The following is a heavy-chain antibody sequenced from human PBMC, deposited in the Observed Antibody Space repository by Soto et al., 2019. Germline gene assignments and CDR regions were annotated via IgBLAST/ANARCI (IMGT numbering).Heavy chain of an antibody. CDR1: GGTFGNHG. Sequence: QVQLVQSGAEVKKPGSSVKVSCKASGGTFGNHGISWVRQAPGQGLEWMGGILPRLGLTKSAQRFQGRVTFTADESTNTAYMELSSLRSEDTAVFYCARDRYYDDSGLYYESADWGQGTLVTVSS. CDR2: ILPRLGLT. CDR3: ARDRYYDDSGLYYESAD. J-gene: IGHJ4*02. V-gene: IGHV1-69*01. D-gene: IGHD3-22*01.